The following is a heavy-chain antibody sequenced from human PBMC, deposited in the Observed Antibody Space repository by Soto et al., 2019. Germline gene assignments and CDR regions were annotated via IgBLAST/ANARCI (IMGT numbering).Heavy chain of an antibody. CDR3: ARGKERFLEWLSENPYYYYGMDV. V-gene: IGHV3-30-3*01. CDR2: ISYDGSNK. D-gene: IGHD3-3*01. Sequence: QVQLVESGGGVVQPGRSLRLSCAACGFTFSSYAMHWVRQAPGKGLEWVAVISYDGSNKYYADSVKGRFTISRDNSKNTLYLQMNSLRAEDTAVYYSARGKERFLEWLSENPYYYYGMDVWGQGTTVTVSS. J-gene: IGHJ6*02. CDR1: GFTFSSYA.